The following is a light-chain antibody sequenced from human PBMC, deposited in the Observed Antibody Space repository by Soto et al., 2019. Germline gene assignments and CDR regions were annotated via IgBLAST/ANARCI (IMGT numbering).Light chain of an antibody. CDR2: DAS. V-gene: IGKV3-11*01. CDR3: QQYGSSSWT. CDR1: QSVSSY. J-gene: IGKJ1*01. Sequence: EIVFTQCPSTLSLSPGERATLSCRASQSVSSYLAWYQQKPGQAPRLLIYDASNRATGIPARFSGSGSGIDFTLTISSLDPEDFAVYYCQQYGSSSWTFGQGTKVDIK.